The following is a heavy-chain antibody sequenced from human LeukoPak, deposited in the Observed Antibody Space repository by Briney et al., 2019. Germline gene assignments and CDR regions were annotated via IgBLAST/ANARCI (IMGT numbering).Heavy chain of an antibody. CDR1: GFTFSSYS. J-gene: IGHJ6*03. Sequence: GGSLRLSCAASGFTFSSYSMNWVRQAPGKGLEWVSSISSSSSYIYYADSVKGRFTISRDNAKNSLYLQMNSLRAEDTAVYYCARDRSYYYGSGSTGYYYYYMDVWGKGTTVTVSS. CDR3: ARDRSYYYGSGSTGYYYYYMDV. CDR2: ISSSSSYI. V-gene: IGHV3-21*01. D-gene: IGHD3-10*01.